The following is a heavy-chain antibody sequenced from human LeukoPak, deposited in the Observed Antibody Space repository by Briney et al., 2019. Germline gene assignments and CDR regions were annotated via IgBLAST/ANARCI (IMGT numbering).Heavy chain of an antibody. V-gene: IGHV3-30*02. CDR1: GFTFSSYG. CDR3: AKDIVVVVPAASNVYYYYYMDV. Sequence: GGSLRLSCAASGFTFSSYGMHWVRQAPGKGLEWVAFIRYDGSNKYYADSVKGRFTISRDNSKNTLYLQMNSLRAEDTAVYYCAKDIVVVVPAASNVYYYYYMDVWGKGTTVTVSS. CDR2: IRYDGSNK. D-gene: IGHD2-2*01. J-gene: IGHJ6*03.